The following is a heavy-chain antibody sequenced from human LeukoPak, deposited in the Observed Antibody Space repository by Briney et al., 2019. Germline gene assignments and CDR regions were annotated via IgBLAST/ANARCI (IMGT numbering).Heavy chain of an antibody. J-gene: IGHJ4*02. CDR2: IYHSGST. CDR1: GGSISSGGYY. V-gene: IGHV4-30-2*01. CDR3: ARGFGYCSGGTCYGPFDY. Sequence: PSETLSLTCTVSGGSISSGGYYWSWIRQPPGKGLEWIGYIYHSGSTYYNPSLKSRVTISVDGSKNQFSLKLTSVTAADTAVYYCARGFGYCSGGTCYGPFDYWGQGTLVTVSS. D-gene: IGHD2-15*01.